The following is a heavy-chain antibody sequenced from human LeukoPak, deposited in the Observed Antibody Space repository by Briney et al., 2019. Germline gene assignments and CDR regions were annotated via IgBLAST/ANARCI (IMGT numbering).Heavy chain of an antibody. V-gene: IGHV4-39*07. J-gene: IGHJ3*02. D-gene: IGHD3-22*01. CDR3: ARDQVTMIVVVISGAFDI. CDR1: GGSISSSSYY. CDR2: IYYSGST. Sequence: SETLSLTCTVSGGSISSSSYYWGWIRQPPGKGLEWIGSIYYSGSTYYNPSLKSRVTISVDTSKNQFSLKLSSVTAADTAVYYCARDQVTMIVVVISGAFDIWGQGTMVAVSS.